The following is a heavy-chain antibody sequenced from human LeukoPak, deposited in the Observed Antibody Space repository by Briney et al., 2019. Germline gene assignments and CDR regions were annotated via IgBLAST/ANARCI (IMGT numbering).Heavy chain of an antibody. J-gene: IGHJ4*02. Sequence: GESLKISFKGPGYIFADYWIGWVRQMPGEGLEWMGIIFPSDSDTRYSPSFQGQVTISADKSISTTYLQWNSLKASDTAMYYCARGLGSYPHPFDYWGQGTWSPSPQ. CDR3: ARGLGSYPHPFDY. CDR2: IFPSDSDT. CDR1: GYIFADYW. V-gene: IGHV5-51*01. D-gene: IGHD3-16*02.